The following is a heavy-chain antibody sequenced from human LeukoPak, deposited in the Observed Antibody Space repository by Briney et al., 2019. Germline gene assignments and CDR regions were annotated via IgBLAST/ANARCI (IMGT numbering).Heavy chain of an antibody. D-gene: IGHD4-17*01. CDR3: AKDATEYGDSHFDC. V-gene: IGHV3-33*06. Sequence: GGSLRLSCAASAFTFSSDGMHWVRQAPGKGLEWVAVIWNDGSHEYYADSEKGRFTISRDNSRNTVYLQMSDLRGEDTAVYYCAKDATEYGDSHFDCWGQGSLVTVSS. CDR1: AFTFSSDG. CDR2: IWNDGSHE. J-gene: IGHJ4*02.